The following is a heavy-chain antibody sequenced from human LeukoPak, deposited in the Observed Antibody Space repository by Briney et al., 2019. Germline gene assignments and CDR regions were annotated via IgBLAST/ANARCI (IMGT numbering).Heavy chain of an antibody. D-gene: IGHD6-19*01. CDR3: ARSSSGWYLRFDY. Sequence: GGSLRLSCAASGFTFSNYGMHWVRQAPGKGLDWVTFIHYDGSNKYYADSVKGRFTISRDNAKNSLYLQMNSLRAEDTAVYYCARSSSGWYLRFDYWGQGTLVTVSS. CDR1: GFTFSNYG. CDR2: IHYDGSNK. V-gene: IGHV3-30*02. J-gene: IGHJ4*02.